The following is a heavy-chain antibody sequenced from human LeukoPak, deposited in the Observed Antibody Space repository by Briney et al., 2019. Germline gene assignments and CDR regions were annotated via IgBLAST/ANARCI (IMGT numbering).Heavy chain of an antibody. CDR1: GGSISSYY. J-gene: IGHJ4*02. CDR3: ARRRRYYFDY. CDR2: TNHSGST. V-gene: IGHV4-34*01. Sequence: SETLSLTCTVSGGSISSYYWSWIRQPPGKGLEWIGETNHSGSTNYNPSLKSRVTISVDTSKNQFSLKLSSVTAADTAVYYCARRRRYYFDYWGQGTLVTVSS.